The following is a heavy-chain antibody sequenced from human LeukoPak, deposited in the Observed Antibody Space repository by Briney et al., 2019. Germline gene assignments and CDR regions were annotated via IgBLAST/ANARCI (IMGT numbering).Heavy chain of an antibody. J-gene: IGHJ4*02. V-gene: IGHV4-59*01. CDR1: GDSFNNYY. CDR2: IYYTGST. Sequence: SETLPLTCTVSGDSFNNYYWSWIRQPPGKGLQWIGYIYYTGSTNYNPSLKSRVTISVDTSKNHFSLKLSPVTAADTAVYYCARIKYGSGSPFDYWGQGTLVTVSS. D-gene: IGHD3-10*01. CDR3: ARIKYGSGSPFDY.